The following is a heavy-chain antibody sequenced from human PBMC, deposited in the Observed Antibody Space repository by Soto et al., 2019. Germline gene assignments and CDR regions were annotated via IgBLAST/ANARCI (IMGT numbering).Heavy chain of an antibody. CDR2: ISSSSSTI. V-gene: IGHV3-48*01. CDR1: GFTFSSYS. Sequence: GGSLRLSCAASGFTFSSYSMNWVRQAPGKGLEWVSYISSSSSTIYYADSVKGRFTISRDNAKNTLYLQMNSLRAEDTAVYYCAKDFFGWFGPHFAYRGQGTLVTVSS. CDR3: AKDFFGWFGPHFAY. J-gene: IGHJ4*02. D-gene: IGHD3-10*01.